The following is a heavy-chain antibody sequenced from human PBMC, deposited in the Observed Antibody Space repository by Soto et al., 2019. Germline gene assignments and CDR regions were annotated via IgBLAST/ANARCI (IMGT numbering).Heavy chain of an antibody. V-gene: IGHV3-23*01. CDR3: AKDPIRGVQLWLDY. CDR1: GFTFSSYA. CDR2: ISGSGGST. J-gene: IGHJ4*02. Sequence: EVQLLESGGGLVQPGGSLRLSCAASGFTFSSYAMSWVRQAPGKGLGWVSAISGSGGSTYYADSVKGRFTISRDNSKNTLYLQMNSLRAEDTAVYYCAKDPIRGVQLWLDYWGQGTLVTVSS. D-gene: IGHD5-18*01.